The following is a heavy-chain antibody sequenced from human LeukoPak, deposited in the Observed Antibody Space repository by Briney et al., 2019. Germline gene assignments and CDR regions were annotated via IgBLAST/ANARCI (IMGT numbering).Heavy chain of an antibody. CDR2: IYYSGST. V-gene: IGHV4-30-4*01. J-gene: IGHJ3*02. D-gene: IGHD2-21*02. CDR1: GGSISSGDYY. CDR3: ARDKSIVVVTPGDHDAFDI. Sequence: SETLSLTCTVSGGSISSGDYYWSWIRQPPGKGLEWIGYIYYSGSTYYNPSLKSRVTISVDTSRNQFSLKLSSVTAADTAVYYCARDKSIVVVTPGDHDAFDIWGQGTMVTVSS.